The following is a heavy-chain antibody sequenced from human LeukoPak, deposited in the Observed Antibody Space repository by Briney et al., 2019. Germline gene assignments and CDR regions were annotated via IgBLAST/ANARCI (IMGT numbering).Heavy chain of an antibody. CDR2: INHSGST. CDR3: ARLPDYDFWSGLSKSFDY. Sequence: PSETLSLTCAVYGGSFSGYYWSWIRQPPGKGLEWIGEINHSGSTNYNPSLKSRVTISVDTSKNQFSLKLSSVTAADTAVYYCARLPDYDFWSGLSKSFDYWGQGTLVTVSS. D-gene: IGHD3-3*01. CDR1: GGSFSGYY. J-gene: IGHJ4*02. V-gene: IGHV4-34*01.